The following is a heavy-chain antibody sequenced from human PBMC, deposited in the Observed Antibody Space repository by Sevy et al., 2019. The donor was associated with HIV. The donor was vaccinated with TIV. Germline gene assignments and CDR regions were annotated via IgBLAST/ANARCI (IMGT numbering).Heavy chain of an antibody. V-gene: IGHV1-18*01. J-gene: IGHJ3*02. CDR2: ISAYNGNT. CDR3: ATSLLRGLNNKINWPNAFDI. CDR1: GYTFTSYG. Sequence: ASVKVSCKASGYTFTSYGISWVRQAPGQGLEWMGWISAYNGNTNYAQKLQGRVTMTTDTSTSTAYMELRSLRSDDTAVYYCATSLLRGLNNKINWPNAFDIWGQGTMVTVSS. D-gene: IGHD1-20*01.